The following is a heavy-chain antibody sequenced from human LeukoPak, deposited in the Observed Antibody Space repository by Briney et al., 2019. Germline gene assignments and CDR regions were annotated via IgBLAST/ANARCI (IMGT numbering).Heavy chain of an antibody. CDR1: GHTFTGYY. V-gene: IGHV1-2*02. CDR2: INPNSGGT. CDR3: ARDPLRFSYYYYMDV. D-gene: IGHD3-3*01. J-gene: IGHJ6*03. Sequence: ASVKVSCKASGHTFTGYYMHWVRQAPGQGLEWMGWINPNSGGTNYAQKFQGRVTMTRDTSISTAYMELSRLRSDDTAVYYCARDPLRFSYYYYMDVWGKGTTVTVSS.